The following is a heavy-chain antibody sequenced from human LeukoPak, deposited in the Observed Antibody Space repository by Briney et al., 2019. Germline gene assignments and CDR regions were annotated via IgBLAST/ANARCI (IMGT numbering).Heavy chain of an antibody. CDR2: IYPRDGST. J-gene: IGHJ4*02. Sequence: ASVKVSCKAFGYTFTSYYMRWVRQAPGQGLEWMGMIYPRDGSTSYAQKFQGRVTVTRDTSTSTVHMELSGLRSEDTAVYYCARDQEGFDYWGQGTLVTVSS. V-gene: IGHV1-46*01. CDR1: GYTFTSYY. CDR3: ARDQEGFDY.